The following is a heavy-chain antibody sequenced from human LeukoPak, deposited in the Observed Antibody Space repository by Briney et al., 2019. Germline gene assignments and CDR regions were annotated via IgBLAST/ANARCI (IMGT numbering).Heavy chain of an antibody. Sequence: KRSETLSLTCAVYGGSFSGYYWSWIRQPPGKGLEWIGEINHSGSTNYNPSLKSRVTISVDTSKNQFSLKLSSVTAADTAVYFCAGGPTKPPVVVTANRLFYFDYWGQGTLVTVSS. V-gene: IGHV4-34*01. CDR3: AGGPTKPPVVVTANRLFYFDY. CDR2: INHSGST. CDR1: GGSFSGYY. J-gene: IGHJ4*02. D-gene: IGHD2-21*02.